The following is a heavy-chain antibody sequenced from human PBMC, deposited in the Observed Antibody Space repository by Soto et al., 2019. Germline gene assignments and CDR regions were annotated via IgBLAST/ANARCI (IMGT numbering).Heavy chain of an antibody. CDR1: GFTFSDYY. V-gene: IGHV3-11*01. D-gene: IGHD5-18*01. Sequence: QVQLVESGGDLVKPGGSLRLSCAASGFTFSDYYMSWIRLAPGKGLEWVSSITSSGSTTYYTDSVKGRFTISRDNAKNSLYLQMNSLRAEDTAVYYCARERYSYGPYYFDYWGQGTLVTVSS. J-gene: IGHJ4*02. CDR2: ITSSGSTT. CDR3: ARERYSYGPYYFDY.